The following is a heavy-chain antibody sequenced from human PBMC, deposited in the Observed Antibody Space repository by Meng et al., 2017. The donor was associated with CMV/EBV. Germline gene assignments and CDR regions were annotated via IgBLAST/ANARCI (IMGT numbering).Heavy chain of an antibody. Sequence: GESLKISCAASGFAVSGNYMSWVRQAPGKGLQWVSVIYSGDSTYYADSVKGRFTISRDNSKNTLYLQMNSLRAEDTAVYYCARDSAEVTIAVAGRVSFDYWGQGTLVTVSS. V-gene: IGHV3-53*01. D-gene: IGHD6-19*01. CDR3: ARDSAEVTIAVAGRVSFDY. CDR1: GFAVSGNY. CDR2: IYSGDST. J-gene: IGHJ4*02.